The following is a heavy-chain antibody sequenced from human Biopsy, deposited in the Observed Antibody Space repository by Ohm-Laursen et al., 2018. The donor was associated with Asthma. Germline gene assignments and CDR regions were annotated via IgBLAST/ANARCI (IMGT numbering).Heavy chain of an antibody. Sequence: SLRLSCAASGFMFRSFGMHWVRQAPGKGLEWVALMSYDGSIKDYADSVKGRFTISRDNSMNTLYLHMNSLRVEDTAVYYCARGLDYSGRSGFDYWGQGALVTVSS. CDR2: MSYDGSIK. J-gene: IGHJ4*02. V-gene: IGHV3-30*03. CDR3: ARGLDYSGRSGFDY. D-gene: IGHD3-10*01. CDR1: GFMFRSFG.